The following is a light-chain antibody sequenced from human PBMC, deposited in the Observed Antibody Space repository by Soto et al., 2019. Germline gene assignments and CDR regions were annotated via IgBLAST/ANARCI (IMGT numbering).Light chain of an antibody. J-gene: IGLJ2*01. Sequence: QTVVTQPPSASGTPGQRVTISCSGSRSNIGSNPVNWYQQLPGTAPKLLIYNNSQRPSGVPDRFSGSRSDTSASLAISGLQSEDEADYYCAAWDHSVTGVVFGGGTQLTVL. CDR2: NNS. CDR1: RSNIGSNP. V-gene: IGLV1-44*01. CDR3: AAWDHSVTGVV.